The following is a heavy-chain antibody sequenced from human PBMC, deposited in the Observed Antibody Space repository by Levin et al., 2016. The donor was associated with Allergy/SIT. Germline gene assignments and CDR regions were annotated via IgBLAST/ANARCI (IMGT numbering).Heavy chain of an antibody. CDR3: AKDHYGMDV. J-gene: IGHJ6*02. Sequence: WIRQPPGKGLEWVSAISGSGGSTYYADSVKGRFTISRDNSKSTLYLQMNSLRAEDTAVYYCAKDHYGMDVWGQGTTVTVSS. CDR2: ISGSGGST. V-gene: IGHV3-23*01.